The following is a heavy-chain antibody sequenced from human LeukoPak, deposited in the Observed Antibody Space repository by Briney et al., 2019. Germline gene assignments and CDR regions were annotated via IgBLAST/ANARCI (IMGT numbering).Heavy chain of an antibody. V-gene: IGHV4-4*07. CDR1: GGSISSYY. CDR2: IYTSGST. CDR3: ARDSIVVVPAAVYGMDV. Sequence: SETLSLTCTVSGGSISSYYWSWIRQPAGKGLEWIGRIYTSGSTNYNPSLKSRVTMSVDTSKNQFSLKLSSVTAADTAVYYCARDSIVVVPAAVYGMDVWGQGTTATVSS. D-gene: IGHD2-2*01. J-gene: IGHJ6*02.